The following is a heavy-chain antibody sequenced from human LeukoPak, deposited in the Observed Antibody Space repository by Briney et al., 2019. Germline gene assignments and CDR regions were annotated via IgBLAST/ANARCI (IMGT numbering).Heavy chain of an antibody. CDR1: GFTFSSYA. Sequence: GGSLRLSCAASGFTFSSYAMSWVRQAPGKGLEWVSAISGSGGSTYYADSVKGRFTISRDNSKNTLYLQMNSLRAEDTAVYYCAKDKRQYQLLLPGAFDIWGQGTMVTVSS. J-gene: IGHJ3*02. V-gene: IGHV3-23*01. D-gene: IGHD2-2*01. CDR2: ISGSGGST. CDR3: AKDKRQYQLLLPGAFDI.